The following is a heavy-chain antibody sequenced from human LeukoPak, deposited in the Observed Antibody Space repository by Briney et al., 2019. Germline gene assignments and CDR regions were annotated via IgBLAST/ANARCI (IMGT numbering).Heavy chain of an antibody. Sequence: GGSLRLSCAASGFSLSSYSMNWVRQAPGQGLEWISYISYSSSTIYYADSVKGRYTISRDNANNSLSLQMNSLRAEDAAVYYCARMYRTRVLRGVPYYMDVWGNGTTVTVSS. J-gene: IGHJ6*03. CDR3: ARMYRTRVLRGVPYYMDV. CDR1: GFSLSSYS. D-gene: IGHD3-10*01. V-gene: IGHV3-48*01. CDR2: ISYSSSTI.